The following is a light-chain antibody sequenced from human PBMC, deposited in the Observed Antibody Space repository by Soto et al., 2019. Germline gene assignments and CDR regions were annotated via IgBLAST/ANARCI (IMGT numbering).Light chain of an antibody. CDR3: QQYGSSPPMYT. CDR1: QSFSSSY. Sequence: EIVLTQSPGTLSFSPGERSTLSCRSSQSFSSSYLAWYQQKPGQAPRLLIYGASSRATGIPDRFSGSGSGTDFTLTISRLEPEDFAVYYCQQYGSSPPMYTFGQGTRLEIK. V-gene: IGKV3-20*01. CDR2: GAS. J-gene: IGKJ5*01.